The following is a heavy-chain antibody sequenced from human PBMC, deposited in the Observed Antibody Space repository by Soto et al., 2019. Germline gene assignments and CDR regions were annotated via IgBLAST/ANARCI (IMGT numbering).Heavy chain of an antibody. J-gene: IGHJ5*02. D-gene: IGHD5-18*01. CDR2: INYSGST. Sequence: QVQLQESGPGLVKPAQTLSLNCSVSCGSMSSGDYYWSWIRQHPGKGLEWIGYINYSGSTYYNPSRRCRVTKSVDWSKTQYSLPLSSVTAADTAVYYRASEGWADTAGFDPWGQGTMVTVSS. V-gene: IGHV4-31*03. CDR1: CGSMSSGDYY. CDR3: ASEGWADTAGFDP.